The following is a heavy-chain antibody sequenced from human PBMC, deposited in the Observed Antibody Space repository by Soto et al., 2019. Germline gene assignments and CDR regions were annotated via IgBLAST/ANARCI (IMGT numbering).Heavy chain of an antibody. J-gene: IGHJ6*02. CDR2: IWYDGSNK. D-gene: IGHD2-2*01. CDR1: GFTFSSYG. V-gene: IGHV3-33*01. Sequence: PGGSLRLSCAASGFTFSSYGIHWVRQAPGKGLEWVAVIWYDGSNKYYADSVKGRFTISRDNSKNTLYLQMNSLRAEDTAVYYCARDWVVVVPGRAVYYYYGMDVWGQGTTVTVSS. CDR3: ARDWVVVVPGRAVYYYYGMDV.